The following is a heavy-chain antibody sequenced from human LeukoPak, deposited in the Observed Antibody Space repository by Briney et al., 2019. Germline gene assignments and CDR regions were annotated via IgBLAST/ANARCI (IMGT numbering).Heavy chain of an antibody. J-gene: IGHJ4*02. CDR1: GFTFSSYA. V-gene: IGHV3-23*01. CDR3: AKESGYSGYDERSIDY. Sequence: QPGGSLRLSCAASGFTFSSYAMSWVRQAPGKGLEWVSAISGSGGNTYYADSVKGRFTISRDNSKNTLYLQMNSLRAEDTAVYYCAKESGYSGYDERSIDYWGQGTLVTVSS. CDR2: ISGSGGNT. D-gene: IGHD5-12*01.